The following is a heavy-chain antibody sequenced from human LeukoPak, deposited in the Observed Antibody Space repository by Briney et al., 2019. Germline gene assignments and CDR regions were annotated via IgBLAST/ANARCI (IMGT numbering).Heavy chain of an antibody. CDR3: ARHPMTKYSSSWHSENYYFDY. CDR1: GDSMSNYY. V-gene: IGHV4-59*08. Sequence: SETLSLTCIVSGDSMSNYYWSWIRQPPGKGLEWIGSIYYSGSTYYNPSLKSRVTISVDTSKNQFSLKLSSVTAADTAVYYCARHPMTKYSSSWHSENYYFDYWGQGTLVTVSS. CDR2: IYYSGST. J-gene: IGHJ4*02. D-gene: IGHD6-13*01.